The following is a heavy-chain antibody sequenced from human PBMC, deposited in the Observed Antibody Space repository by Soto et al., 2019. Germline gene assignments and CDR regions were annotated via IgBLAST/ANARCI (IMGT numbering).Heavy chain of an antibody. CDR1: GGSMNNYF. D-gene: IGHD2-15*01. J-gene: IGHJ4*02. Sequence: AETLSLTCTVSGGSMNNYFWSWIRQFPGKGLEWIGHIYYNGDTNYSPSLKSRVTISVDTSKNQFSLRLTSVTSADTAVYYCVGPRVARFDCWGQGALVTVSS. V-gene: IGHV4-59*01. CDR2: IYYNGDT. CDR3: VGPRVARFDC.